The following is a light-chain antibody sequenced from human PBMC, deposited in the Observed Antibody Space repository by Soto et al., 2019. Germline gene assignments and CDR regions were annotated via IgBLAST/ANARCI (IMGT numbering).Light chain of an antibody. CDR1: SSDVGGYNF. J-gene: IGLJ2*01. Sequence: QSALTQPASVSGSPGQSITISCTGTSSDVGGYNFVSWYQHHPGKAPKLIIYEVSNRPSGVSNRFSASNSGNTASLTISGLQEDEDADYYCSSYTTSSTLVGFGAGTKLTVL. CDR2: EVS. V-gene: IGLV2-14*01. CDR3: SSYTTSSTLVG.